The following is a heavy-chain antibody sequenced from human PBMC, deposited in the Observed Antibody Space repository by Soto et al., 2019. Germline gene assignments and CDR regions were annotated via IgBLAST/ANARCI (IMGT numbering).Heavy chain of an antibody. D-gene: IGHD3-10*01. CDR2: INAGNGNT. J-gene: IGHJ5*02. V-gene: IGHV1-3*01. Sequence: QVQLVQSGAEVKKPGASVKVSCKASGYTFTSYAMHWVRQAPGQRLEWMGWINAGNGNTKYSQKFRGRVTITRDTSASTAYMELSSLRSEDTAVYYCARGPLVRGVLWHWFDPWGQGTLVTVSS. CDR3: ARGPLVRGVLWHWFDP. CDR1: GYTFTSYA.